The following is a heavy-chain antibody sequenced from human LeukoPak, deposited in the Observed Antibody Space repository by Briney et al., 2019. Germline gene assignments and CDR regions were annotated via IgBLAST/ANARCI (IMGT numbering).Heavy chain of an antibody. Sequence: GGSLRLSCAASGFAVSSNYMSWVRQAPGKGLEWVSVIYSGGSTYYADSVKGRFTISRHNSKNTLYLQMNSLRAEDTAVYYCAGAGAYDFWSGYYPTDEPDDAFDIWGQGTMVTVSS. CDR3: AGAGAYDFWSGYYPTDEPDDAFDI. V-gene: IGHV3-53*04. D-gene: IGHD3-3*01. CDR1: GFAVSSNY. J-gene: IGHJ3*02. CDR2: IYSGGST.